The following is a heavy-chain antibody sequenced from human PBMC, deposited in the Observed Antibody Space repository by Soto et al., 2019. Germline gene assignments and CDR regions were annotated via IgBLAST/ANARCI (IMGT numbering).Heavy chain of an antibody. CDR1: GFTFSSYA. CDR2: ISSNGGST. Sequence: GGSLRLSCAASGFTFSSYAMHWVRQAPGKGLEYVSAISSNGGSTYYANSVKGRFTISRDNSKNTLYLQMDSLRVEDTAVYFCAIGSEGWFGEFWHWGQGTLVTVSS. V-gene: IGHV3-64*01. D-gene: IGHD3-10*01. J-gene: IGHJ4*02. CDR3: AIGSEGWFGEFWH.